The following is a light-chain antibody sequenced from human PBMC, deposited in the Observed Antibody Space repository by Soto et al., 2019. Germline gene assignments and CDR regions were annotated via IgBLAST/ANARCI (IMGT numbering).Light chain of an antibody. CDR1: QSVGSN. Sequence: ELVMTQSPATLSVSPGETATLSCRASQSVGSNLAWYQQKPGQAPRLLIYAASTRATGIPARFSGSGSGTEFTLTISSLQSEDFAVYYCQQYNNWSFGQGRLLEVK. CDR3: QQYNNWS. CDR2: AAS. V-gene: IGKV3-15*01. J-gene: IGKJ5*01.